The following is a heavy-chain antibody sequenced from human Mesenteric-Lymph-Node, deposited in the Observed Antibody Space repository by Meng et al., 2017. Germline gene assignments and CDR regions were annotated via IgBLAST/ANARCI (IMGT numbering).Heavy chain of an antibody. CDR2: IYPGDSDT. J-gene: IGHJ4*02. Sequence: GGSLRLSCKGSGYSFTSYWIGWVRQMPGKGLEWMGIIYPGDSDTRYSPSFQGQVTISADKSISTAYLQWSSLKASDTAMYYCARIIQLWFFDYWGQGTLVTVSS. CDR3: ARIIQLWFFDY. V-gene: IGHV5-51*01. CDR1: GYSFTSYW. D-gene: IGHD5-18*01.